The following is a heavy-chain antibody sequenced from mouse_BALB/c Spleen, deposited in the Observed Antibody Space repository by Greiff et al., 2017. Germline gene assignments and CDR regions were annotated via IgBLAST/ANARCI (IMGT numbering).Heavy chain of an antibody. J-gene: IGHJ4*01. CDR1: GFTFSSYG. CDR3: AREDGNYPYAMDY. CDR2: INSNGGST. V-gene: IGHV5-6-3*01. Sequence: EVQVVESGGGLVQPGGSLKLSCAASGFTFSSYGMSWVRQTPDKRLELVATINSNGGSTYYPDRVKGRFTISRDNAKNTLYLQLSSLKSEDTAMYYFAREDGNYPYAMDYWGQGTSVTVSS. D-gene: IGHD2-1*01.